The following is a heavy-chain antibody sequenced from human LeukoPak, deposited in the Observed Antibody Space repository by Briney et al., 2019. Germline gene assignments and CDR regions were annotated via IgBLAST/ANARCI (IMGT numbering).Heavy chain of an antibody. CDR2: IYPGDSDT. V-gene: IGHV5-51*01. D-gene: IGHD6-19*01. CDR3: ARQPPTGYSSGWSDY. Sequence: GESLRISCKGSGYTFSSYWIGWVRQMPGKGLEWMGIIYPGDSDTRYSPSFQGQVTISADKSISTAYLQWSSLKASDTAMYYCARQPPTGYSSGWSDYWGQGTLVTVSS. CDR1: GYTFSSYW. J-gene: IGHJ4*02.